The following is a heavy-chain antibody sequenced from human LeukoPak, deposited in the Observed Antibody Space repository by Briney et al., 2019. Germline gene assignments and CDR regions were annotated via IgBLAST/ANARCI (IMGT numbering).Heavy chain of an antibody. CDR2: ISGNSNYI. CDR1: GFTFSTYG. J-gene: IGHJ4*02. CDR3: ARDGTGSSGWYYFDY. V-gene: IGHV3-21*01. D-gene: IGHD6-19*01. Sequence: GGSLRLSCAASGFTFSTYGMHWVRQAPGKGLEWVSSISGNSNYIYYADSLRGRFTISRDNTKNSLYLHMNSLRAEDTAVYYCARDGTGSSGWYYFDYWGQGTLVTVSS.